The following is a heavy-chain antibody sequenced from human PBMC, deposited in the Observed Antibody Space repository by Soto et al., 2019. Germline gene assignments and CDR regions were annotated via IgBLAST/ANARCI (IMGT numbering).Heavy chain of an antibody. J-gene: IGHJ6*02. CDR2: IKSKTDGGTT. CDR1: RFTFSNAW. CDR3: TTGPGVTTSYYHYCMDI. D-gene: IGHD4-4*01. Sequence: GGSLRLSCAASRFTFSNAWMSWVRQATGKGLEWVGRIKSKTDGGTTDYAAPVKGRFTISRDDSKNTLYLQMNSLKTDYTAVYYCTTGPGVTTSYYHYCMDIWGQGTTVTVSS. V-gene: IGHV3-15*01.